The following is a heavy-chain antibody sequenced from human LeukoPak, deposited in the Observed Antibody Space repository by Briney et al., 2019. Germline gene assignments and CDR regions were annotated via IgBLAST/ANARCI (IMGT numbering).Heavy chain of an antibody. CDR3: ARNPFPMVRGEPYPP. D-gene: IGHD3-10*01. CDR2: ISSSSSYI. CDR1: GFTFSSYS. Sequence: PGGSLRLSCAASGFTFSSYSMNWVRQAPGEGLEWVSSISSSSSYIYYADSVKGRFTISRDNAKNSLYLQMNSLRAEDTAVYYCARNPFPMVRGEPYPPWGQGTLVTVSS. V-gene: IGHV3-21*01. J-gene: IGHJ4*02.